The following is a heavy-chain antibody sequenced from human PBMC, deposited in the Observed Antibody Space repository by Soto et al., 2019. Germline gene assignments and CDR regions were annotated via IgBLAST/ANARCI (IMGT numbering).Heavy chain of an antibody. J-gene: IGHJ4*02. CDR1: GGSFSGHY. CDR2: INQGGTT. CDR3: ARGVPGYSRSWYAY. D-gene: IGHD6-13*01. V-gene: IGHV4-34*01. Sequence: QVQLQQWGAVLLKPSETLSLTCAVYGGSFSGHYWRWIRQPTGKGLEWIGEINQGGTTNYNPSLKSRETTSVDTTKSQISLKLNSRTAADTAVYYCARGVPGYSRSWYAYWGQGTLVTDSS.